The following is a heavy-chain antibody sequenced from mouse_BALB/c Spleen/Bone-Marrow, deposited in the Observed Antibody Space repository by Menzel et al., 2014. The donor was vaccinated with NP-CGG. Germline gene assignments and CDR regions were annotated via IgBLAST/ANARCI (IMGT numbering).Heavy chain of an antibody. CDR1: GYTFSSYW. D-gene: IGHD2-3*01. V-gene: IGHV1-9*01. Sequence: VQLQQSGAELMKPGASVKISCKATGYTFSSYWIERVKQRPGHGLEWIGEILPGSGSTDYNEKFKGKATFTADTSSNTGDIQLSSLTSDNSAVYYCARLDGYFFYWCQGTTLSVSS. J-gene: IGHJ2*01. CDR3: ARLDGYFFY. CDR2: ILPGSGST.